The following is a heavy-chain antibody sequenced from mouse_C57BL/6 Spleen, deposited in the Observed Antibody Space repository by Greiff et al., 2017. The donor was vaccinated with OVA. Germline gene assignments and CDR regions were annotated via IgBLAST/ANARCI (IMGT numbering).Heavy chain of an antibody. CDR1: GYTFTEYS. CDR3: ARHVDGYYSFDY. CDR2: FYPGSGSI. J-gene: IGHJ2*01. V-gene: IGHV1-62-2*01. Sequence: VQLQQSGAELVKPGASVKLSCTASGYTFTEYSIHWVKQRSGQGIEWIGWFYPGSGSIKYNEKFKDKATLTADKSSSTVYMELSRLTSEDSAVYFGARHVDGYYSFDYWGQGTTLTVSS. D-gene: IGHD2-3*01.